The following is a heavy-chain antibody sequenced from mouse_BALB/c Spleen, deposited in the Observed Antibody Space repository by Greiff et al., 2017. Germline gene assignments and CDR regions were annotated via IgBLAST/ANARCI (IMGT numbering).Heavy chain of an antibody. D-gene: IGHD2-1*01. CDR2: INPSNGGT. CDR1: GYTFTSYY. CDR3: TRSRGNYDYYAMDY. V-gene: IGHV1S81*02. Sequence: VHLVESGAELVKPGASVKLSCKASGYTFTSYYMYWVKQRPGQGLEWIGEINPSNGGTNFNEKFKSKATLTVDKSSSTAYMQLSSLTSEDSAVYYCTRSRGNYDYYAMDYWGQGTSVTVSS. J-gene: IGHJ4*01.